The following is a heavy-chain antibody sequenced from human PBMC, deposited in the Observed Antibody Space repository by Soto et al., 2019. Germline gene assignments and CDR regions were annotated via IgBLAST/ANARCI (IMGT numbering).Heavy chain of an antibody. CDR3: ARDGRPEDYYGSVYYYYYYYMDV. J-gene: IGHJ6*03. D-gene: IGHD3-10*01. V-gene: IGHV4-61*01. Sequence: SETLSLTCTVSGGSGSSGSYYWSWIRQPPGKGLEWIGYIYYSGSTNYNPSLKSRVTISVDTSKNQFSLKLSSVTAEDTAVYYCARDGRPEDYYGSVYYYYYYYMDVWGKGTTVTVSS. CDR2: IYYSGST. CDR1: GGSGSSGSYY.